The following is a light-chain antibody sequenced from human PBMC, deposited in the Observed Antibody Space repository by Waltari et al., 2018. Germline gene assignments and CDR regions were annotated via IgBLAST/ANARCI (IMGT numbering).Light chain of an antibody. V-gene: IGKV3-15*01. CDR3: HQYSTRPPPYN. J-gene: IGKJ2*01. CDR2: GAS. Sequence: RASESIRSNLDWYQQKPGPPHRLLIYGASTRASGIPARFSGSGSGTEFTLTISSLQSEDCAVYYCHQYSTRPPPYNFGQGTKLEIK. CDR1: ESIRSN.